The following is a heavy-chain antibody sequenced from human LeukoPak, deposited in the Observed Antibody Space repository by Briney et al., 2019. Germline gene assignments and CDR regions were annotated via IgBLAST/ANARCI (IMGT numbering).Heavy chain of an antibody. D-gene: IGHD1-26*01. CDR1: GFTFDDYG. CDR2: INWNGGST. CDR3: ARVGAGATPAHYYYYMDV. Sequence: GGSLRLSCAASGFTFDDYGMSWVRQAPGKGLEWVSGINWNGGSTGYADSVKGRFTISRDNAKNSLYLQMNSLRAEDTALYYCARVGAGATPAHYYYYMDVWGKGTTVTVSS. J-gene: IGHJ6*03. V-gene: IGHV3-20*04.